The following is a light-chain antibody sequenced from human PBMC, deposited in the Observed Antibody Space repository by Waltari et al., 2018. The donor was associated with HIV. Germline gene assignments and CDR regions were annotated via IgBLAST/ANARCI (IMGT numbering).Light chain of an antibody. Sequence: SYVLAQPPSVSVAPGQTARITCGGGNIGSKKVHWYQQKPGQAPLLVVYDDSDRPSGIPERFSGSNSGNTATLTISRVEAGDEADYYCQVWDSSSDDWVFGGGTKVTVL. V-gene: IGLV3-21*02. J-gene: IGLJ3*02. CDR1: NIGSKK. CDR2: DDS. CDR3: QVWDSSSDDWV.